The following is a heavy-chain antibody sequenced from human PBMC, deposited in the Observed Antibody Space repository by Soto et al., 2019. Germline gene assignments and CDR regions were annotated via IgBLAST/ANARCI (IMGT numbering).Heavy chain of an antibody. Sequence: ASVKVSCKASGYTFTSYGISWVRQAPGQGLEWMGWISAYNGNTNYAQKLQGRVTMTTDTSTSTAYMELRSLRSDDTAVYYCAKKPIAVANFDYWGKEPLVTVPS. CDR3: AKKPIAVANFDY. V-gene: IGHV1-18*01. CDR2: ISAYNGNT. J-gene: IGHJ4*02. D-gene: IGHD6-19*01. CDR1: GYTFTSYG.